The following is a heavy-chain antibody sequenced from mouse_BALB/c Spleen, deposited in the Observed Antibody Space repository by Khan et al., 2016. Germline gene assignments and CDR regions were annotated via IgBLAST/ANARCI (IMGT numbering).Heavy chain of an antibody. V-gene: IGHV9-3-1*01. J-gene: IGHJ3*01. Sequence: QIQLVQSGPELKKPGETVRISCKAAGYTFTNYGMNWVKQAPGKGLKWMGWINTYTGETTHADDFKGRFAFSLETSASTAYLQINNLKNEGTATXLSARPDYCSSRGFSYWGQGTLVTVSA. CDR2: INTYTGET. CDR1: GYTFTNYG. D-gene: IGHD1-1*01. CDR3: ARPDYCSSRGFSY.